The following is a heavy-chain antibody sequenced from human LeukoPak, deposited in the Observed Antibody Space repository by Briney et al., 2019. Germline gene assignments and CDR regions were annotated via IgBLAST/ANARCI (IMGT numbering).Heavy chain of an antibody. CDR1: GGSFSGYY. CDR3: ARDLYSSGWGYFDY. CDR2: INHSGST. V-gene: IGHV4-34*01. J-gene: IGHJ4*02. D-gene: IGHD6-19*01. Sequence: SETLSLTCAVYGGSFSGYYWSWIRQPPGKGLEWIGEINHSGSTNYNPSLKSRVTISLDTSENQFSLKLSSVTAADTAVYYCARDLYSSGWGYFDYWGQGTLVTVSS.